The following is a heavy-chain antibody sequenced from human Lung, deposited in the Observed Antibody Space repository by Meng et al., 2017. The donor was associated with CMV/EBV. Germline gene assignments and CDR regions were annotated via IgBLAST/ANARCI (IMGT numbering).Heavy chain of an antibody. Sequence: GGSLRLXCAASGFTFSPHTMHWVRQLPGKGLEWVAFIRYDEKTKYYADSVKGRFTISRDNSKNTLYLQMNSLRAEDTAVYYFVKDFTGDYYPLCYYFSHGMDVWXQGTAVTVSS. CDR3: VKDFTGDYYPLCYYFSHGMDV. J-gene: IGHJ6*02. CDR2: IRYDEKTK. CDR1: GFTFSPHT. V-gene: IGHV3-30*02. D-gene: IGHD3-3*01.